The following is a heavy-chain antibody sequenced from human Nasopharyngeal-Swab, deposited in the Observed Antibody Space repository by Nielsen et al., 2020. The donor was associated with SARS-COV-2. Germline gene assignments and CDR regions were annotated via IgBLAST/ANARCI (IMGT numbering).Heavy chain of an antibody. CDR3: ANSNQGRLVVRFDY. Sequence: SGPTLVQPTQTLTLTCTFSGFSLSTSGVGVGWIRQPPGKALEWLALIYWDDDKRYSPSLKSRLTITKDTSKNQVVLTMTNMDPVDTATYYCANSNQGRLVVRFDYWGQGTLVTVSS. CDR1: GFSLSTSGVG. CDR2: IYWDDDK. D-gene: IGHD2-2*01. V-gene: IGHV2-5*02. J-gene: IGHJ4*02.